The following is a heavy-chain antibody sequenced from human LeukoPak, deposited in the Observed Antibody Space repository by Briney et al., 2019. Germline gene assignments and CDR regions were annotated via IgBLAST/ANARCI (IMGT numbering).Heavy chain of an antibody. CDR3: ATGAPRGMDV. J-gene: IGHJ6*02. V-gene: IGHV4-59*08. D-gene: IGHD4/OR15-4a*01. Sequence: SETLSLTCTVSGGSIRSYYCNWIRQPQGKGLEWIANIDYSGSTNYNPSLKSRVTISLDTSKNRFSLKLSSVTAADTAVYYCATGAPRGMDVWGPGTTVTVSS. CDR2: IDYSGST. CDR1: GGSIRSYY.